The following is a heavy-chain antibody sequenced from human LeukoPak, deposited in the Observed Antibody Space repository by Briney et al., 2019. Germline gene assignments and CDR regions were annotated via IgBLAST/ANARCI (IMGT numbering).Heavy chain of an antibody. V-gene: IGHV3-7*01. D-gene: IGHD6-19*01. Sequence: GGSLRLSCVASGFTFSTYRVTWVRQAPGKGLEWVAHINQDGSEKYYVDSVKGRFTISRDNAKDSLYLQMNSMRVEDTAVYYCARDRAVAGLCDYWGQGTLVTVSS. CDR1: GFTFSTYR. J-gene: IGHJ4*02. CDR2: INQDGSEK. CDR3: ARDRAVAGLCDY.